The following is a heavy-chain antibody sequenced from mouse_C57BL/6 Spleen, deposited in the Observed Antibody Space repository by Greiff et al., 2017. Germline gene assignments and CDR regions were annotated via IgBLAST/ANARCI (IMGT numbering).Heavy chain of an antibody. D-gene: IGHD2-10*02. J-gene: IGHJ3*01. CDR1: GYTFTDYN. Sequence: VQLQQSGPELVKPGASVKIPCKASGYTFTDYNMDWVKQSHGKSLEWIGDINPNNGGTIYNQKFKGKATLTVDKSSSTAYMELRSLTSEDTAVYYCARGRYCNYVRFAYWGQGTLVTVSA. CDR3: ARGRYCNYVRFAY. V-gene: IGHV1-18*01. CDR2: INPNNGGT.